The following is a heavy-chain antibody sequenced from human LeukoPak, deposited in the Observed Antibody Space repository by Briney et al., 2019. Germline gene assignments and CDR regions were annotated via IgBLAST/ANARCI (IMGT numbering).Heavy chain of an antibody. CDR1: GFTFSSYW. Sequence: PGGSLRLSCAASGFTFSSYWMSWVRQAPGKGLEWVANIRQDGREKYYVDSVKGRFTISRDNAKNSLYLQMNSLRAEDTAVYYCAKWGAGGDFDVWGQGTMVTVSS. V-gene: IGHV3-7*05. CDR3: AKWGAGGDFDV. CDR2: IRQDGREK. D-gene: IGHD3-16*01. J-gene: IGHJ3*01.